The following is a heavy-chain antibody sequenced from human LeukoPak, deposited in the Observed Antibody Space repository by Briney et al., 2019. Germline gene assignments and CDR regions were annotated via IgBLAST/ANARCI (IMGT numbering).Heavy chain of an antibody. CDR3: ARGSTYDFWSGYSQDAFDI. CDR2: MNPNSGNT. CDR1: GYTFTSYD. Sequence: ASVKVSCKASGYTFTSYDINWVRQATGQGLQWMGWMNPNSGNTGYAQKFQGRVTMTRNTSISTAYMELSSLRSEDTAVYYCARGSTYDFWSGYSQDAFDIWGQGTMVTVSS. D-gene: IGHD3-3*01. J-gene: IGHJ3*02. V-gene: IGHV1-8*01.